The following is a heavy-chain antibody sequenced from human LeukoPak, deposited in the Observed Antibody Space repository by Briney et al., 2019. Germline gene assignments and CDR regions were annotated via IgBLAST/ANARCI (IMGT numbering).Heavy chain of an antibody. CDR3: ARQTYDSTYRDY. V-gene: IGHV4-39*01. Sequence: SETLSLTCTVSGGSISSSSYYWGWIRQPPGKGLEWIGSIYYSGSTYYNPSLKSRVTISVDTSKNQFSLKLSSVTAADTAVYYCARQTYDSTYRDYWGQGTLVTVSS. CDR1: GGSISSSSYY. J-gene: IGHJ4*02. CDR2: IYYSGST. D-gene: IGHD3-22*01.